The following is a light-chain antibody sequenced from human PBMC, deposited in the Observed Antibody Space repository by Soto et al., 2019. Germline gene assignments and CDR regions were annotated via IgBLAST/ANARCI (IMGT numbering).Light chain of an antibody. J-gene: IGLJ1*01. CDR2: DNH. V-gene: IGLV1-44*01. CDR1: SSNIGINT. Sequence: LTQPPSASGTPGQRVTFSCSGSSSNIGINTVNWYQQLPGTAPQLLISDNHRRPSGVPDRFSGSKSGTSASLAISGLQSEDEATYFCAAWDVSLKGFVFGTGTKVTVL. CDR3: AAWDVSLKGFV.